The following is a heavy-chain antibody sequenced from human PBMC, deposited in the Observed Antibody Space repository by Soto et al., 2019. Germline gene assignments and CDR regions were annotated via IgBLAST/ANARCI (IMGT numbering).Heavy chain of an antibody. D-gene: IGHD4-17*01. V-gene: IGHV4-59*02. CDR1: GDSVTSHY. J-gene: IGHJ3*02. Sequence: PSETLSLTCSFSGDSVTSHYFTWIRQSPEKGLEWIGYMHYTGFSHYNPSLKSRLTISVDKSKNQFTLQLTSVTVADTAVYYCARGTKKTDYGGPRGAFDIWGQGTMVTVSS. CDR2: MHYTGFS. CDR3: ARGTKKTDYGGPRGAFDI.